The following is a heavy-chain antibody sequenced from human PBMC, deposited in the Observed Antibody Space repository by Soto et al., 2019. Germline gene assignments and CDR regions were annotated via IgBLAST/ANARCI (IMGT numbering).Heavy chain of an antibody. CDR2: IDSDAST. CDR3: ARDRAYYYGSGSYSYYYYGMDV. V-gene: IGHV3-23*01. CDR1: GFSFSSYA. Sequence: GGSLRLSCAASGFSFSSYAMTWVRQAPGKGLEWVSAIDSDASTYYADSVKGRFTISRDKSKNSLYLQMNSLRAEDTAVYYCARDRAYYYGSGSYSYYYYGMDVWGQGTTVTVS. D-gene: IGHD3-10*01. J-gene: IGHJ6*02.